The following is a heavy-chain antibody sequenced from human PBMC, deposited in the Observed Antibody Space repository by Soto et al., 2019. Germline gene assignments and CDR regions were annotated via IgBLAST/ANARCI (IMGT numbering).Heavy chain of an antibody. J-gene: IGHJ4*02. CDR3: AGGGYSSSWSLFDQ. CDR2: IYHSGTT. D-gene: IGHD6-13*01. CDR1: SFSISSGYY. Sequence: SETLSLTCAVSSFSISSGYYWGWVRQPPGKGLEWIGSIYHSGTTNYSPSLKSRVTISIDTSKNQFSLTLTSVTAADTAVYYCAGGGYSSSWSLFDQWGQGTLVTVSS. V-gene: IGHV4-38-2*01.